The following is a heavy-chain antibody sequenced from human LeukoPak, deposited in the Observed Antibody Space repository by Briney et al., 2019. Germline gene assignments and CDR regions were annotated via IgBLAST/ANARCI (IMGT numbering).Heavy chain of an antibody. CDR2: VYYSEKT. CDR3: ARERGSGSFDY. V-gene: IGHV4-59*01. D-gene: IGHD3-22*01. J-gene: IGHJ4*02. CDR1: CGSMIGNY. Sequence: SETLSLPSTVSCGSMIGNYWRWLVQPPPRGGEVNVFVYYSEKTTHNPSLNSRFTISVDESKHQYSLKLSSVAAADTAVYYCARERGSGSFDYWGQGTLVTVSS.